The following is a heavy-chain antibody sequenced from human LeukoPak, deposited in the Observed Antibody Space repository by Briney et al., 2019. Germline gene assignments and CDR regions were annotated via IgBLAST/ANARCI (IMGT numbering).Heavy chain of an antibody. CDR3: ARGSPSIVVVPAAKNWFDP. Sequence: ASVKVSCKASGYTFTSYYMHWVRQAPGQGLEWMGWINPKSGGTNYAQKFQGRVTMTRDTSISTAYMELSRLRSDDTAVYYCARGSPSIVVVPAAKNWFDPWGQGTLVTVSS. V-gene: IGHV1-2*02. J-gene: IGHJ5*02. D-gene: IGHD2-2*01. CDR2: INPKSGGT. CDR1: GYTFTSYY.